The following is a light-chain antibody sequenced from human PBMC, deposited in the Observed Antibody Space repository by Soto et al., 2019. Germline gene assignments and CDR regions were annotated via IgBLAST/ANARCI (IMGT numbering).Light chain of an antibody. CDR2: EVS. Sequence: QSALTQPASVSGSPGQSITISCTGTSSDVGGYNYVSWYRQHPGKAPKLMIYEVSNRPSGFSNRFSASKSGNTASLTISGLQAEDEADYYCSSYTSSSTLYVVGTGTKVTVL. CDR3: SSYTSSSTLYV. CDR1: SSDVGGYNY. V-gene: IGLV2-14*01. J-gene: IGLJ1*01.